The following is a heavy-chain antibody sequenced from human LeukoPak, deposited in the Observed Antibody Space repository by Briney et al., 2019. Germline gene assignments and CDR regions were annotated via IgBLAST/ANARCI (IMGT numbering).Heavy chain of an antibody. V-gene: IGHV3-9*01. D-gene: IGHD6-19*01. CDR3: AKDNRRHYTSGPNPDSLH. Sequence: SLRLSCAGSGFIFNNYAMHLVRQTPGKGLEWGSGISWNSGSIDYADSVKGRFTISRDNAKNSLYLQMNSLRVEDTAFYYCAKDNRRHYTSGPNPDSLHWGQGALVTVSS. CDR2: ISWNSGSI. J-gene: IGHJ4*02. CDR1: GFIFNNYA.